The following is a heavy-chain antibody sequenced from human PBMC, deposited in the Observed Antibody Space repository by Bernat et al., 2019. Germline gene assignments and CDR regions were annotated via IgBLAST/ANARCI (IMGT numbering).Heavy chain of an antibody. V-gene: IGHV1-69*01. D-gene: IGHD2-2*01. CDR3: AGEGFGAVVVPVANNWFDP. CDR1: GGTFSSYA. CDR2: IIPIFGTA. J-gene: IGHJ5*02. Sequence: QVQLVQSGAEVKKPGSSVKVSCKASGGTFSSYAISWVRQAPGQGLEWMGGIIPIFGTANYAQKFQSRVTITADESTSTAYMEVSNLGSEDTAVYYCAGEGFGAVVVPVANNWFDPWGQGTLVTVSS.